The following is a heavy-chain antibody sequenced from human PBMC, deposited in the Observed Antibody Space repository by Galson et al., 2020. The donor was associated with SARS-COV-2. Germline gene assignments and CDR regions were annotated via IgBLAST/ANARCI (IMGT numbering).Heavy chain of an antibody. CDR1: GFTFSSSA. Sequence: QAGGSLRLSCAASGFTFSSSAMHWVRQAPGKGLEWLAVITYDGSNEYYADSVKGRFTISRDNSKNTLYLQMNSLRGEDAAVYYCATLQASGSFDYWGQGTLVTVSS. V-gene: IGHV3-30-3*01. CDR3: ATLQASGSFDY. CDR2: ITYDGSNE. J-gene: IGHJ4*02. D-gene: IGHD3-10*01.